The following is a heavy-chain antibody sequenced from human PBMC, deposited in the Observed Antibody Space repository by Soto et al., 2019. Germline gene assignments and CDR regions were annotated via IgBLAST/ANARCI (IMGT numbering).Heavy chain of an antibody. CDR1: GFTFSDHY. J-gene: IGHJ6*02. V-gene: IGHV3-72*01. D-gene: IGHD3-9*01. CDR2: TRNKANSYTT. CDR3: ARDDTYYDILTGFYYYYGMDV. Sequence: GVSLRLSCAASGFTFSDHYMDWVRQAPGKGLEWVGRTRNKANSYTTEYAASVKGRFTISRDDSKNSLYLQMNSLKTEDTAVYYCARDDTYYDILTGFYYYYGMDVWGQGTTVTVSS.